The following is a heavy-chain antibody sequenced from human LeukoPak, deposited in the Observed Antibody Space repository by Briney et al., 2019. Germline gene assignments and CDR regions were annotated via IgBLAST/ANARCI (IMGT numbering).Heavy chain of an antibody. J-gene: IGHJ4*02. CDR2: ISGSGGST. D-gene: IGHD3-3*01. CDR3: AKSRAIFGVVIFYPFDY. Sequence: GGSLRLSCAASGFTFSSYAMSWVRQAPGKGLEWVSAISGSGGSTYYADSVKGRFTISRDNSKNTLYLQLNSLRAEDTAVYYCAKSRAIFGVVIFYPFDYWGQGTLVTVSS. CDR1: GFTFSSYA. V-gene: IGHV3-23*01.